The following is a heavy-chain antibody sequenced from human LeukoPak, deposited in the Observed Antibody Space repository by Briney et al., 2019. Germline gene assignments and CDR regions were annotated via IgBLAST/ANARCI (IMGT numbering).Heavy chain of an antibody. Sequence: ASETLSLTCTVSGGSISGGDYYWIWIRQHPGKGLEWIVYIYDSGNTYYNPSLESRVTISIDTSKNQFSLKLSSVTAADTAVYYCARNGPRAFDYWGQGTLVTVSS. V-gene: IGHV4-31*03. CDR2: IYDSGNT. J-gene: IGHJ4*02. CDR1: GGSISGGDYY. D-gene: IGHD2-8*01. CDR3: ARNGPRAFDY.